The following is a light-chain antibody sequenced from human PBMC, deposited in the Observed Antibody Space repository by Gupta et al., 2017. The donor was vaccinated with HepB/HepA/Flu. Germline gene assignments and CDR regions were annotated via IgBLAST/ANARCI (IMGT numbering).Light chain of an antibody. Sequence: DIKMTQSPSPLSASVGDRVTITCRASQNTGYWLAWFQQKPGKAPNLLISKTSTLESGVPSRFSGSGSGTEFTLTISSLQPDDFATYYCQQYNNYPWTFGQGTKVEIK. CDR3: QQYNNYPWT. J-gene: IGKJ1*01. V-gene: IGKV1-5*03. CDR2: KTS. CDR1: QNTGYW.